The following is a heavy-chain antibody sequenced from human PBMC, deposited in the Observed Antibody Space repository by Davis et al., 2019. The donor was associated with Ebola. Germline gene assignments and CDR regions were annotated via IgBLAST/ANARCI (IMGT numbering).Heavy chain of an antibody. V-gene: IGHV3-74*01. Sequence: PGGSLRLSCAASGFTFSSNWMHWVRQAPGKGLVWVSRTNSDGSITSYADSVKGRFTISRDNAKNTLYLQMNSLRAEDTAVYYCATRGTKWGQGTLVTVSS. CDR2: TNSDGSIT. D-gene: IGHD1/OR15-1a*01. CDR1: GFTFSSNW. J-gene: IGHJ4*02. CDR3: ATRGTK.